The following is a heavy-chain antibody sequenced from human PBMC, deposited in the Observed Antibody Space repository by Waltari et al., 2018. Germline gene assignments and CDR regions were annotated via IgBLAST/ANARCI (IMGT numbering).Heavy chain of an antibody. Sequence: QLQLQESGPGLVKPSETLSLTCTVSGGSMSSNTYYWDWLRQPAGKGLEWIGNIQYSGSTSCNRALMTRVTRSVDTSSNQFSLKLTSVTAADTAVDYCARYQCGSSSKCNSCEYWGQGTLVTVSS. D-gene: IGHD2-2*01. CDR1: GGSMSSNTYY. J-gene: IGHJ4*02. V-gene: IGHV4-39*01. CDR2: IQYSGST. CDR3: ARYQCGSSSKCNSCEY.